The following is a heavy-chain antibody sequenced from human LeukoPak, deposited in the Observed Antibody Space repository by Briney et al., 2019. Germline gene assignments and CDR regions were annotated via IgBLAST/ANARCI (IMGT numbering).Heavy chain of an antibody. J-gene: IGHJ6*03. CDR3: ARADSSIAARLSRSSIFNYYYYMDV. V-gene: IGHV3-7*01. D-gene: IGHD6-6*01. CDR2: IKQDGSEK. CDR1: GFTFSSYW. Sequence: GGPLRLSCAASGFTFSSYWMSWVRQAPGKGLEWVANIKQDGSEKYYVDSVKGRFTISRDNAKNSLYLQMNSLRAEDTAVYYCARADSSIAARLSRSSIFNYYYYMDVWGKGTTVTVSS.